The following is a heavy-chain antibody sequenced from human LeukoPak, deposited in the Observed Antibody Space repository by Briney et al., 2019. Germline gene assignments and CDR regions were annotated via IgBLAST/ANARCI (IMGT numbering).Heavy chain of an antibody. CDR2: IYHSGST. V-gene: IGHV4-38-2*02. CDR3: ARISISSSWCLDY. CDR1: GYSISSGYY. D-gene: IGHD6-13*01. Sequence: SETLSLTCTVSGYSISSGYYWGWIRQPPGKGLEWIGSIYHSGSTYYNPSLKSRVTISVDTSKNQFSLKLSSVTAADTAVYYCARISISSSWCLDYWGQGTLVTVSS. J-gene: IGHJ4*02.